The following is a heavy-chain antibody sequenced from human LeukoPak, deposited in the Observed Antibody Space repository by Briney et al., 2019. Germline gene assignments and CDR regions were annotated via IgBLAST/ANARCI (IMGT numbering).Heavy chain of an antibody. CDR1: GYTFTSYG. J-gene: IGHJ4*02. Sequence: ASVKVSCKASGYTFTSYGISWVRQAPGQGLEWMGWISAYNGNTNYAQKLQGRVTMTTDTSTNTAYMELSSLKSEDTAVYYCATDLPLGVVAATPRTGYWGQGTLVTVSS. CDR2: ISAYNGNT. V-gene: IGHV1-18*01. CDR3: ATDLPLGVVAATPRTGY. D-gene: IGHD2-15*01.